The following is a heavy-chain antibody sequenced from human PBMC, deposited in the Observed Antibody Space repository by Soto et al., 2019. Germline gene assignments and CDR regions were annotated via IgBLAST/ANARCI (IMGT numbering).Heavy chain of an antibody. CDR1: GFTFSSYS. D-gene: IGHD3-22*01. CDR3: AREGITMTVVLPMDV. V-gene: IGHV3-48*02. J-gene: IGHJ6*02. Sequence: EVHLVESGGGLVQPGGSLRLSCAASGFTFSSYSMNWVRQAPGKGLEWVSYISGSSSTIYYADSVKGQFTISRDNGRNSMYLQMNSLRDADTAVYYCAREGITMTVVLPMDVWGQGTTVSVSS. CDR2: ISGSSSTI.